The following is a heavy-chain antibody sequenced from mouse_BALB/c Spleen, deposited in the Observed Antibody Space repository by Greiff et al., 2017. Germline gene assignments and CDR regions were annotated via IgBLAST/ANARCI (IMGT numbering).Heavy chain of an antibody. CDR2: IWSGGST. CDR1: GFSLTSYG. D-gene: IGHD3-2*01. V-gene: IGHV2-4-1*01. CDR3: ARKSPDSSGYGFCAMDY. J-gene: IGHJ4*01. Sequence: QVQLKESGPGLVQPSQSLSITCTVSGFSLTSYGVHWVRQSPGKGLEWLGVIWSGGSTDYNAAFISRLSISKDNSKSQVFFKMNSLQADDTAIYYCARKSPDSSGYGFCAMDYWGQGTSVTVSS.